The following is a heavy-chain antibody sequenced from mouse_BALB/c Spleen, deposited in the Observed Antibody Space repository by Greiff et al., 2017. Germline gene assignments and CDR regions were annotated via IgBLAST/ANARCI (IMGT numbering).Heavy chain of an antibody. CDR1: GFNIKDTY. J-gene: IGHJ3*01. D-gene: IGHD2-4*01. CDR2: IDPANGNT. V-gene: IGHV14-3*02. CDR3: ASTMISWFAY. Sequence: VQLQQSGAERVKPGASVKLSCTASGFNIKDTYMHWVKQRPEQGLEWIGRIDPANGNTKYDPKFQGKATITADTSSNTAYLQLSSLTSEDTAVYYCASTMISWFAYWGQGTRVTVSA.